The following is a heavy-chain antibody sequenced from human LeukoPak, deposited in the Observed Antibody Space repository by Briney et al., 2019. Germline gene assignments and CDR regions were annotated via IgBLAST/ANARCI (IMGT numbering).Heavy chain of an antibody. V-gene: IGHV4-38-2*02. CDR3: ARGEELWFGELYYFDY. Sequence: SETLSLTCTVSGYSISSGYYWGWIRQPPGKGLEWIGSIYHSGSTYYNPSLKSRVTISVDTSKNQFSLKLSSVTAADTAVYYCARGEELWFGELYYFDYWGQGTLVTVSS. D-gene: IGHD3-10*01. J-gene: IGHJ4*02. CDR1: GYSISSGYY. CDR2: IYHSGST.